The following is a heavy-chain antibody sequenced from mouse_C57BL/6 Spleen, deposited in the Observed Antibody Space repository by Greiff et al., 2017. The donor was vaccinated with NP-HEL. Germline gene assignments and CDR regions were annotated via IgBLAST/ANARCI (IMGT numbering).Heavy chain of an antibody. CDR2: IWIGGST. CDR1: GFSLTSYG. J-gene: IGHJ4*01. CDR3: ARRDGAMDY. Sequence: VQLQQSGPGLVQPSQSLSITCTVSGFSLTSYGVHWVRPSPGKGLEWLGVIWIGGSTDYNAAFISRLSISKDNSKSQVCFKMNSLQADDTAIYYCARRDGAMDYWGQGTSVTVSS. V-gene: IGHV2-2*01.